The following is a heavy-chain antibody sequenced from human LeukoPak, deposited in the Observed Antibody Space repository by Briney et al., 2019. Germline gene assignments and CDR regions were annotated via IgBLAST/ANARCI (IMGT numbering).Heavy chain of an antibody. V-gene: IGHV3-21*01. Sequence: GGSLRLSCAASGFTFSSCSMNWVRQAPGKGLEWVSSISSSSSYIYYADSVKGRFTISRDNAKNSLYLQMNSLRAEDTAVYYCARKYGSGSYYYMDVWGKGTTVTISS. CDR1: GFTFSSCS. J-gene: IGHJ6*03. CDR2: ISSSSSYI. CDR3: ARKYGSGSYYYMDV. D-gene: IGHD3-10*01.